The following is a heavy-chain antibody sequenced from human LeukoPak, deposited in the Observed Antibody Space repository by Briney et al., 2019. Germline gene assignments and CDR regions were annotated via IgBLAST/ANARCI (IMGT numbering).Heavy chain of an antibody. J-gene: IGHJ4*02. CDR1: GYTFTGYY. V-gene: IGHV1-2*02. CDR2: INPNSGGT. D-gene: IGHD6-13*01. CDR3: ARGGGSSSWYIYDY. Sequence: GASVKVSCKASGYTFTGYYMHWVRQAPGQGLEWMGWINPNSGGTNYAQKFQGGVTMTRDTSISTAYMELSRLRSDDTAVYYCARGGGSSSWYIYDYWGQGTLVTVSS.